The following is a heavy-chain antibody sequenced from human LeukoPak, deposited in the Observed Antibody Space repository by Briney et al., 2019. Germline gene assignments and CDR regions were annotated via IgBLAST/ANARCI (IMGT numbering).Heavy chain of an antibody. CDR2: TSGSGGST. D-gene: IGHD3-9*01. CDR1: GFTFSSYA. CDR3: AKVYDILTGYYNYFDY. Sequence: PGGSLRLSCAASGFTFSSYAMSWVRQAPGKGLEWVSATSGSGGSTYYADSVKGRFTISRDNSKNTLYLQMNSLRAEDTAVYYCAKVYDILTGYYNYFDYWGQGTLVTVCS. V-gene: IGHV3-23*01. J-gene: IGHJ4*02.